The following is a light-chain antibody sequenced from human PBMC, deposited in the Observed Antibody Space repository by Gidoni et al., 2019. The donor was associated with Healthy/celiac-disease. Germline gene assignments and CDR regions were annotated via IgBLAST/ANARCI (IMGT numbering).Light chain of an antibody. CDR3: QQYYSTPPYT. Sequence: DIVMTQYPDSLAPSLGERATINCKSSQSVLYSYNNKNYLAWYQQKPGQPPKLLIYWASTRESGVPDRFSGSGSGTDFTLTISSLQAEDVAVYYCQQYYSTPPYTFGQGTKLEIK. CDR2: WAS. V-gene: IGKV4-1*01. CDR1: QSVLYSYNNKNY. J-gene: IGKJ2*01.